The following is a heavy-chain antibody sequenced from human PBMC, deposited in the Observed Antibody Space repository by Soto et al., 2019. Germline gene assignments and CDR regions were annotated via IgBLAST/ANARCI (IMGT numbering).Heavy chain of an antibody. CDR2: IIPIFGTA. D-gene: IGHD3-9*01. V-gene: IGHV1-69*13. CDR1: GGTFSSYA. J-gene: IGHJ5*02. CDR3: ARVGLYYDILTGYSQNWFDP. Sequence: SVKVSCKASGGTFSSYAISWVRQAPGQGLEWMGGIIPIFGTANYAQKFQGRVTITADESTSTAYMELSSLGSEDTAVYYCARVGLYYDILTGYSQNWFDPWGQGTLVTVSS.